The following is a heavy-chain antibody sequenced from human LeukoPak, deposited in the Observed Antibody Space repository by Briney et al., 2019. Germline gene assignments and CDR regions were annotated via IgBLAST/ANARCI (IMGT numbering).Heavy chain of an antibody. Sequence: GGSLRLSCAASGFTFSSYAMSWVRQAPGKGLEWVSAISGSGGSTYYADAVKGRFTISRDNSKNTLYLQMNSLRAEDTAVYYCAKVRSDITMIVDSFDYWGQGTLVTVSS. CDR3: AKVRSDITMIVDSFDY. J-gene: IGHJ4*02. V-gene: IGHV3-23*01. D-gene: IGHD3-22*01. CDR2: ISGSGGST. CDR1: GFTFSSYA.